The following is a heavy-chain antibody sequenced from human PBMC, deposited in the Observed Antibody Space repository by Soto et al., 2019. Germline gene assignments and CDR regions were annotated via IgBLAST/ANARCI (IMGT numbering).Heavy chain of an antibody. D-gene: IGHD1-26*01. J-gene: IGHJ5*02. CDR2: IKTKADAETT. CDR1: GFTFSNAW. V-gene: IGHV3-15*01. CDR3: TTDGATILFDP. Sequence: EVQLVESGGGLVKPGESLRLSCAASGFTFSNAWMSWVRQAPGKGLEWVGRIKTKADAETTDYAAPVKGRFTISRDDSENTLYLQMNSLKTEDTALYYCTTDGATILFDPWGQGALVTVSS.